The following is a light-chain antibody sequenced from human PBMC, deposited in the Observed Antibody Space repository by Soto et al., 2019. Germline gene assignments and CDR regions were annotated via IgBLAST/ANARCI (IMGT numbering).Light chain of an antibody. CDR2: AAS. Sequence: DIQMTQSPSTLSASVGDRVTMTCRASQSIRTWLAWYQQKPGKAPRLLIYAASSLESGVPSRFSGSGSGTDFTLTISGLQPEDFATYYCQQSYITLSLTFGGGTKVDIK. J-gene: IGKJ4*01. CDR1: QSIRTW. V-gene: IGKV1-5*01. CDR3: QQSYITLSLT.